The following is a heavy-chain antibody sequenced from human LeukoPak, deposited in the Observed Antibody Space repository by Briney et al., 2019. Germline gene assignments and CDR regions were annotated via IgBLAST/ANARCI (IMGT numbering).Heavy chain of an antibody. V-gene: IGHV4-31*11. CDR2: IYYSGST. CDR3: ARAGLYYYDSSGYPHLPYYFDY. D-gene: IGHD3-22*01. Sequence: SGTLSLTCAVSGGSISSGGYYWSWIRQHPGKGLEWIGYIYYSGSTYYNPSLKSRVTISVDTSKNQFSLKLSSVTAADTAVYYCARAGLYYYDSSGYPHLPYYFDYWGQGTLVTVSS. J-gene: IGHJ4*02. CDR1: GGSISSGGYY.